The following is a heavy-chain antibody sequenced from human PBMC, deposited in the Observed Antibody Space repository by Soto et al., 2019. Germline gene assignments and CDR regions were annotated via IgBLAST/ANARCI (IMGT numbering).Heavy chain of an antibody. CDR1: GFTFSDHY. J-gene: IGHJ6*02. V-gene: IGHV3-72*01. CDR2: IRNKAVSYTT. CDR3: ARDLPPGKPSDPNV. D-gene: IGHD2-2*02. Sequence: GGSLRLSCAASGFTFSDHYMDWVRQAPGKGLEWVGRIRNKAVSYTTDYAASVRGRFAISRDDSKNSLYLQMNSLKTEDTAVYYCARDLPPGKPSDPNVWGQGTTVTVSS.